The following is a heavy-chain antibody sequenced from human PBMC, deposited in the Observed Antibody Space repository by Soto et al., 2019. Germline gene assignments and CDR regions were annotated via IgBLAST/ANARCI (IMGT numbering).Heavy chain of an antibody. CDR1: GFTFSSYS. V-gene: IGHV3-21*01. CDR3: ARDQGYCSSTSCYGDVYFDY. D-gene: IGHD2-2*01. J-gene: IGHJ4*02. Sequence: GGSLRLSCAASGFTFSSYSMNWVRQAPGKGLEWVSSISSSSSYIYYADSVKGRFTISRDNAKNSLYLQMNSLRAEDTAVYYWARDQGYCSSTSCYGDVYFDYWGQGTLVTVSS. CDR2: ISSSSSYI.